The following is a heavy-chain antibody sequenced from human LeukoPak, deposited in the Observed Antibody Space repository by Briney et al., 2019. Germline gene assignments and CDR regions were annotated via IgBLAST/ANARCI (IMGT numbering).Heavy chain of an antibody. J-gene: IGHJ5*02. D-gene: IGHD2-2*01. V-gene: IGHV4-38-2*02. CDR2: IHHSGST. Sequence: SETLSLTCTVSGYSISSAYYWGWIRQPPGKGLEWIGSIHHSGSTNYNPSLKSRVTISVDTSKNQFSLKLSSVTAADTAVYYCARGTCSSTSCYQFFSKNWFDPWGQGTLVTVSS. CDR1: GYSISSAYY. CDR3: ARGTCSSTSCYQFFSKNWFDP.